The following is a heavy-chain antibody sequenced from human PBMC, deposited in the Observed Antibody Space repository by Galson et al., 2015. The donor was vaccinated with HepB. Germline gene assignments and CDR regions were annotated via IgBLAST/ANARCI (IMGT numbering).Heavy chain of an antibody. V-gene: IGHV1-69*13. Sequence: SVKVSCKASGGTFSSYAISWVRQAPGQGLEWMGGIIPIFGTANYAQKFQGGVTITADESTSTAYMELSSLRSEDTAVYYCARGAFLEYSSSPDLDYWGQGTLVTVSS. CDR1: GGTFSSYA. D-gene: IGHD6-6*01. CDR2: IIPIFGTA. J-gene: IGHJ4*02. CDR3: ARGAFLEYSSSPDLDY.